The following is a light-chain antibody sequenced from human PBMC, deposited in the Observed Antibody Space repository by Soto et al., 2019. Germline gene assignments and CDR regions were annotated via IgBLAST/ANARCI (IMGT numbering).Light chain of an antibody. CDR3: QQSYSRVT. Sequence: DIQMTQSPSTLSASVGDRVTITCRASQSISSWLAWYQQKPGKAPKLLIYDASSLESGVPSRFSGSGSGTEFTLTISSLQPDDFATYYCQQSYSRVTFGQGTKVEIK. J-gene: IGKJ1*01. V-gene: IGKV1-5*01. CDR1: QSISSW. CDR2: DAS.